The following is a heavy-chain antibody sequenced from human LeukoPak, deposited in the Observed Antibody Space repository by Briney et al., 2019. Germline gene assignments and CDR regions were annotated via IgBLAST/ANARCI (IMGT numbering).Heavy chain of an antibody. Sequence: PGGSLRLSCAESGFTFSSYGMHWVRQAPGKGLEWVAFIRSDGSNKYYADSVKGRFTISRDNSKNTLYLQMNSLRAEDTAVYYCAKGVATPIDYWGQGTLVTVSS. CDR3: AKGVATPIDY. CDR1: GFTFSSYG. D-gene: IGHD5-12*01. V-gene: IGHV3-30*02. J-gene: IGHJ4*02. CDR2: IRSDGSNK.